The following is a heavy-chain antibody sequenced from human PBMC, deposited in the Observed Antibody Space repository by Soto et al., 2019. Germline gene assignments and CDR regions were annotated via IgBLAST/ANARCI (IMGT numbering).Heavy chain of an antibody. D-gene: IGHD2-15*01. Sequence: QVQLQQWGAGLLKPSETLSLTCAVYGGSFSGYYWSWIRQPPGKGLEWIGEINHSGSTNYNPSLTSRVTISVDTSKNQFSLKLSSVTAADTAVYYCARGATEDIVVVVAATYFDYWGQGTLVTVSS. CDR2: INHSGST. CDR3: ARGATEDIVVVVAATYFDY. J-gene: IGHJ4*02. CDR1: GGSFSGYY. V-gene: IGHV4-34*01.